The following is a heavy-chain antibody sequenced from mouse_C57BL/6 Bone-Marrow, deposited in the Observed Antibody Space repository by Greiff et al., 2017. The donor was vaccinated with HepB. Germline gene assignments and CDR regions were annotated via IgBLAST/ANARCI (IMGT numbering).Heavy chain of an antibody. D-gene: IGHD4-1*01. CDR3: AREEGLTGTDFDY. CDR1: GYSITSCYY. Sequence: EVQVVESGPGLVKPSQSLSLTCSVTGYSITSCYYWNWIRQFPGNKLEWMGYISYDGSNNYNPSLKNRISITRDTSKNQFFLKLNSVTTEDTATYYCAREEGLTGTDFDYWGQGTTLTVSS. V-gene: IGHV3-6*01. CDR2: ISYDGSN. J-gene: IGHJ2*01.